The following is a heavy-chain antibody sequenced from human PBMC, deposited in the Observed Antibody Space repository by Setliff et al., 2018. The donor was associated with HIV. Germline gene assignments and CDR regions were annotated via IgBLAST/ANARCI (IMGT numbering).Heavy chain of an antibody. CDR2: VTGNGART. CDR1: GFTFSNYV. V-gene: IGHV3-23*01. J-gene: IGHJ4*02. CDR3: AKLQEGHVYSHYDS. Sequence: GGSLRLSCAASGFTFSNYVMTWVRQAPGKGLGWVSSVTGNGARTFYADSVKGRFTISRDTSKNTMYLQMSSLRAEDTAVYYCAKLQEGHVYSHYDSWGQGTLVTVSS. D-gene: IGHD2-21*01.